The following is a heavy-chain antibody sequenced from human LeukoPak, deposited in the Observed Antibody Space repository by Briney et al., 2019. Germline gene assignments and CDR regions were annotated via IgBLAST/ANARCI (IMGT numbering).Heavy chain of an antibody. CDR3: ARERIAAAGTGTFDY. CDR2: IYYSGST. Sequence: PSQTLSLTCTVSGGSISSGGYYWSWIRQHPGKGLEWIGYIYYSGSTYYNPPLKSRVTISVDTSKNQFSLKLSSVTAADTAVYYCARERIAAAGTGTFDYWGQGTLVTVSS. D-gene: IGHD6-13*01. J-gene: IGHJ4*02. CDR1: GGSISSGGYY. V-gene: IGHV4-31*03.